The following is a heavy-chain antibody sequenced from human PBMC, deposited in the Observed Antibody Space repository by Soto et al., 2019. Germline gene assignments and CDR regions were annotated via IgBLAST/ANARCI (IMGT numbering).Heavy chain of an antibody. Sequence: QVQLVESGGGVVQPGRSLRLSCAASGFIFSTYAMHWVRQAPGKGLEWVAVIWYDGSNEYYADSVKGRFSISRDNSKNTMYLQMDSLRADDTAVYYCARARVRGVPYFDYWGQGTLVTVSS. CDR1: GFIFSTYA. CDR2: IWYDGSNE. CDR3: ARARVRGVPYFDY. D-gene: IGHD3-10*01. V-gene: IGHV3-33*01. J-gene: IGHJ4*02.